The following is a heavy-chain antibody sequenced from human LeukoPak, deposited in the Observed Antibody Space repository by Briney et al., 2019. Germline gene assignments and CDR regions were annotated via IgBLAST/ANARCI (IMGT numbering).Heavy chain of an antibody. CDR2: IYTSGST. CDR3: AREEIDSSGSYYFDY. V-gene: IGHV4-4*07. Sequence: PSETLSLTCTVSGGSISSYYWSWIRQPAGKGLEWIGRIYTSGSTNYNPSLKSRVTMSVDTSKNQFSLKLSSVTAADTAVYYCAREEIDSSGSYYFDYWGQGTLATVSS. CDR1: GGSISSYY. D-gene: IGHD3-22*01. J-gene: IGHJ4*02.